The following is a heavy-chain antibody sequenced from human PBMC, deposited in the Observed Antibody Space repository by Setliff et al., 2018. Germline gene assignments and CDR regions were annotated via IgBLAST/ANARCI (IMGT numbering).Heavy chain of an antibody. V-gene: IGHV4-39*01. CDR3: ARHKSNGSGSYPSLYMDV. D-gene: IGHD3-10*01. CDR1: GGSISSGNYY. J-gene: IGHJ6*03. Sequence: PETLSLTCRVSGGSISSGNYYWGLIRQPPGKGLEWVATIYYSGSTYSNPSLKSRLIISVDAPDNQFSVKLSSVTAADTAVYYCARHKSNGSGSYPSLYMDVWGKGIMVTVSS. CDR2: IYYSGST.